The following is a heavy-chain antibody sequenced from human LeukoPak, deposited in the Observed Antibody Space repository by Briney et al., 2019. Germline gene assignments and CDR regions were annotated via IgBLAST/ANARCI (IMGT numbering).Heavy chain of an antibody. V-gene: IGHV4-61*02. CDR2: IYTSGST. Sequence: SETPSLTCTVSGGSISSSSYYWSWIRQPAGKGLEWIGRIYTSGSTNYNPSLKSRVTMSVDTSKNQFSLKLSSVTAADTAVYYCARDPGYYFDYWGQGTLVTVSS. CDR3: ARDPGYYFDY. CDR1: GGSISSSSYY. J-gene: IGHJ4*02.